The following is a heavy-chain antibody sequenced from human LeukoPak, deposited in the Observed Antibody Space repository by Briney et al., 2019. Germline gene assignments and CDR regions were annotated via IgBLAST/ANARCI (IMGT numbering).Heavy chain of an antibody. J-gene: IGHJ4*02. V-gene: IGHV3-11*01. Sequence: GGSLRLSCAASGFTFSDYYMSWIRQAPGKGLEWVPYISSSGGAIYYADSVKGRFTISRDNAKNSLYLQMNSLRAEDTAIYYCARQHTRGWFTDYWGQGTLVTVSS. CDR3: ARQHTRGWFTDY. D-gene: IGHD2-15*01. CDR1: GFTFSDYY. CDR2: ISSSGGAI.